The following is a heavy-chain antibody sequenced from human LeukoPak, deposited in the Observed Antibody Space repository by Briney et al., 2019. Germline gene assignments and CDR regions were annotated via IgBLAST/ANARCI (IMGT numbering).Heavy chain of an antibody. J-gene: IGHJ4*02. CDR3: SRGDDYGDYVRD. CDR1: GFTFSSDW. V-gene: IGHV3-74*01. D-gene: IGHD4-17*01. Sequence: GGSLRLSCAASGFTFSSDWMHWVRQAQGKGLVWVSRINSDGSSTSCADSVKGRFTISRDNAKNTLYLEMNSLRAEDTAVHYCSRGDDYGDYVRDWGQGTLVTVSS. CDR2: INSDGSST.